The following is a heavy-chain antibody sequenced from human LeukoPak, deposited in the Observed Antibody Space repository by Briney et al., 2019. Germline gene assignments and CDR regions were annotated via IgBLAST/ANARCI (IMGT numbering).Heavy chain of an antibody. CDR2: INPNSGGT. D-gene: IGHD3-10*01. J-gene: IGHJ5*02. CDR1: GYTFTGYY. V-gene: IGHV1-2*02. CDR3: ARDSGLWFGSYNWFDP. Sequence: GASVKVSCKASGYTFTGYYMHWVRQAPGQGLEWMGWINPNSGGTNYAQKFQGRVTMTRDTSISTAYMELSRLRSDDTAVYYCARDSGLWFGSYNWFDPWGQGNLVTVSS.